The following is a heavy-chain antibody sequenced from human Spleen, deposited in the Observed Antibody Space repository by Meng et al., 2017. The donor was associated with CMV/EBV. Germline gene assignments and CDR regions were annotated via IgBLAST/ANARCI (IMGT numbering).Heavy chain of an antibody. CDR1: GFTVSNEF. CDR2: IFGADNT. Sequence: GGSLRLSCAVSGFTVSNEFMSWVRQAPGKGLEWVSVIFGADNTNYADSVKGRFTISRDNSKNTVFLQMSSLRDEDTALYYCARDCELGWGQGTMVTV. CDR3: ARDCELG. D-gene: IGHD3-16*01. J-gene: IGHJ3*01. V-gene: IGHV3-66*01.